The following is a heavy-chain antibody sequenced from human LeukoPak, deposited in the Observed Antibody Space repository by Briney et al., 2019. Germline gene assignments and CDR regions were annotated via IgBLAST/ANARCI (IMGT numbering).Heavy chain of an antibody. D-gene: IGHD6-13*01. CDR1: GFTFDDYA. J-gene: IGHJ4*02. CDR3: ALSTLSSWYANVDY. Sequence: GGSLRLSCAASGFTFDDYAMHWVRQAPGKGPEWVSGISWNSGSIGYADSVKGRFTISRDNAKNSLYLQMNSLRAEDTALYYCALSTLSSWYANVDYWGQGTLVTVSS. V-gene: IGHV3-9*01. CDR2: ISWNSGSI.